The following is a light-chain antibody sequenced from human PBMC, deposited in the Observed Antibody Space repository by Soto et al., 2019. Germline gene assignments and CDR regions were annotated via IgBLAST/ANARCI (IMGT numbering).Light chain of an antibody. CDR1: QFINRY. V-gene: IGKV1-39*01. CDR2: AAS. J-gene: IGKJ2*03. CDR3: QQTYSTPYS. Sequence: DIQMTQSPSSLSASVGDRVTITCRASQFINRYLNWYQQKPGKAPKFLIYAASDLQSGVPSRFSGSGSGTDFTLTISSLHPEDFASYSCQQTYSTPYSFGQRTRLEIK.